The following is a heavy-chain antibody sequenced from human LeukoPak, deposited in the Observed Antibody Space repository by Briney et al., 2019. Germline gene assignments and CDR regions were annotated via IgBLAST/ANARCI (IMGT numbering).Heavy chain of an antibody. CDR2: IFHSGIT. CDR1: GGSISPYY. Sequence: PSETLSLTCSVSGGSISPYYWSWFRQPPGKGLEWIGYIFHSGITTYNPSLKSRVTISLDSSKNQFFLRLTSVTAADTAMYYCARADTLAAIYFDFWGQGSLVTVSS. J-gene: IGHJ4*02. CDR3: ARADTLAAIYFDF. D-gene: IGHD6-25*01. V-gene: IGHV4-59*01.